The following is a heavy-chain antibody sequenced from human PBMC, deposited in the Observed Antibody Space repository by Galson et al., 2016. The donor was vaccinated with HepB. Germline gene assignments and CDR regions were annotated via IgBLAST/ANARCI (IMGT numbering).Heavy chain of an antibody. CDR1: GFSFSSHG. J-gene: IGHJ6*02. D-gene: IGHD4-11*01. Sequence: SLRLSCAASGFSFSSHGMSWVRQAPGKGLEWVSVISGSGRSTYYADSVKGRFTISRDNPKSTLFLQMNSLRGEDTAVYYCAREGYGNFDQIPNYYYYGLDVWGQGTTVTVSS. V-gene: IGHV3-23*01. CDR2: ISGSGRST. CDR3: AREGYGNFDQIPNYYYYGLDV.